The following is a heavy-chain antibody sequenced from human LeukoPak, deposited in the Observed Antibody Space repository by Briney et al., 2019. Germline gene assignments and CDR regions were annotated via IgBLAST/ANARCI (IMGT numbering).Heavy chain of an antibody. CDR1: GFTFTTYS. J-gene: IGHJ4*02. Sequence: PGGSLRLSCAASGFTFTTYSMNWVRQAPGKGLEWVSYISSSSSTIYYADSVKGRFTISRDNAKNSLYLQMNSLRAEDTAVYYCARDRRGYSYGYWGQGTLVTVSS. CDR2: ISSSSSTI. D-gene: IGHD5-18*01. CDR3: ARDRRGYSYGY. V-gene: IGHV3-48*01.